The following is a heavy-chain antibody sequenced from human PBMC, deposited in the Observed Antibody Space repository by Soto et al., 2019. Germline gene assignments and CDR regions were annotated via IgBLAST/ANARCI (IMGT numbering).Heavy chain of an antibody. V-gene: IGHV5-51*03. CDR2: ISPGDSRT. CDR3: ARFDLVGLTKNFFDS. Sequence: EVQLVQSGAEMKKPGESLKISCEASGYTFTDYWVGWVRQMPGKGLEWMGIISPGDSRTKFSPSFQGRVTLSVDESLNTAYLQWNTLEASDTAIYYCARFDLVGLTKNFFDSWGQGTLVTVSS. D-gene: IGHD3-22*01. J-gene: IGHJ5*01. CDR1: GYTFTDYW.